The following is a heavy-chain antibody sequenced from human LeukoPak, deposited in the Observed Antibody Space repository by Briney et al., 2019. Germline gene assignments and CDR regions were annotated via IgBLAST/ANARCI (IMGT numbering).Heavy chain of an antibody. J-gene: IGHJ3*02. D-gene: IGHD2-2*02. CDR3: ARDPIPMTGRAFDI. V-gene: IGHV4-4*02. Sequence: PSGTLSLTCGVSGGSLSSDNWWNWLCPPPGKGLEWIGDIYHSGSTNYNPSLKSRVTISLDESKNQFSLKLISVTAADTAVYYCARDPIPMTGRAFDIWAQGIMVTVSS. CDR2: IYHSGST. CDR1: GGSLSSDNW.